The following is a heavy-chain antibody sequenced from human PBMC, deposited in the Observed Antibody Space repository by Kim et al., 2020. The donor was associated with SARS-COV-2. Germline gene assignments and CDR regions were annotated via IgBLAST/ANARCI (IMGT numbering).Heavy chain of an antibody. CDR2: INYSGST. CDR3: ARDPATNHYDILTGYSFFDY. J-gene: IGHJ4*02. V-gene: IGHV4-39*07. D-gene: IGHD3-9*01. Sequence: SETLSLTCTVSGGSISSSSYYWVWLRQPPGKGLVWIGSINYSGSTYYNPYLKSRVTISVDTSKNQFSLKLSSVTTADTAVYYCARDPATNHYDILTGYSFFDYWGQGTLVTVSS. CDR1: GGSISSSSYY.